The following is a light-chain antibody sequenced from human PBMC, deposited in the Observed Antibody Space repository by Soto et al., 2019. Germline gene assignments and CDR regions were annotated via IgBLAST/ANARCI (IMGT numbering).Light chain of an antibody. J-gene: IGLJ1*01. Sequence: QSALTQPASVSGSPGQSITISCTGASSDVGTYNLVSWYQQHPGKAPKLMIYEVSKRPSGVSNRFSGSTSGNTASLTISGLQAEDEADYYCCSYAGSNTLYVFGTGTKLTVL. CDR1: SSDVGTYNL. V-gene: IGLV2-23*02. CDR3: CSYAGSNTLYV. CDR2: EVS.